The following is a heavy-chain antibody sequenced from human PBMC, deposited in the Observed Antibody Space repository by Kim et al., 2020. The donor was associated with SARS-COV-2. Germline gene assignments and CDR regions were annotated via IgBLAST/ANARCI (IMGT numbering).Heavy chain of an antibody. D-gene: IGHD4-17*01. CDR1: GFTFRNSG. V-gene: IGHV3-30*03. CDR3: AREAPYGDYSLEYFDL. Sequence: GGSLRLSCAASGFTFRNSGMHWVRQAPGTGLEWAAAISFDGLKKFYVDSLKGRFTISRDNSKNTMYLQMNSLRIEDTAVYYCAREAPYGDYSLEYFDLWGRGTLVTVSS. J-gene: IGHJ2*01. CDR2: ISFDGLKK.